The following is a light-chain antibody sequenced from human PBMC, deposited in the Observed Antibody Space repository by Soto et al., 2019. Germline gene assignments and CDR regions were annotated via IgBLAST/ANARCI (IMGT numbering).Light chain of an antibody. CDR1: QSVSSSY. CDR3: QQYGSSPWT. Sequence: EIVLRHSPCNLSSSGGERAARSCRASQSVSSSYLAWYQQKPGQAPRLLIYGASSRATGIPDRFSGSGSGTDFTLTISRLEPEDFAVYYCQQYGSSPWTFGQGTKVDIK. J-gene: IGKJ1*01. CDR2: GAS. V-gene: IGKV3-20*01.